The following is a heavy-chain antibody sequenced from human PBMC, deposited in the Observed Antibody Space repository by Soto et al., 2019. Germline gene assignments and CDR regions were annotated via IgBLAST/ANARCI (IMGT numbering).Heavy chain of an antibody. CDR3: AREPVAGIWFAP. J-gene: IGHJ5*02. V-gene: IGHV1-18*01. CDR1: GYTFTSYG. D-gene: IGHD6-19*01. Sequence: QVQLVQSGAEVKKPGASVKVSCKASGYTFTSYGISWVRQAPGQGLEWMGWINSYNGNTNYAQQLQGRVTMTTDTSTSTAYMELRCLRSGDTAVYYCAREPVAGIWFAPWGQGTLVTVSS. CDR2: INSYNGNT.